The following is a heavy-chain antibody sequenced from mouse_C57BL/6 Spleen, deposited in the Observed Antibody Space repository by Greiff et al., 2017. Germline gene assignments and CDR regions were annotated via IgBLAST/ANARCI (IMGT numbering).Heavy chain of an antibody. J-gene: IGHJ2*01. Sequence: EVQLQQSGPELVKPGASVKIPCKASGYTFTDYNMDWVKQSHGKSLEWIGDINPNNGGTIYNQKFKGKATLTVDKSSSTAYMELRSLTSEDTAVYYCARRGGNYVGYYFDYWGQGTTLTVSS. V-gene: IGHV1-18*01. D-gene: IGHD2-1*01. CDR2: INPNNGGT. CDR1: GYTFTDYN. CDR3: ARRGGNYVGYYFDY.